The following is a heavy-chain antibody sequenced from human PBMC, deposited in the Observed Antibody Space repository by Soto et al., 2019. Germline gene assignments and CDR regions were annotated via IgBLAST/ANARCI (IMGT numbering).Heavy chain of an antibody. D-gene: IGHD4-17*01. J-gene: IGHJ2*01. CDR3: ARAPDDYGGNSANWYFDL. CDR2: INSDGSST. V-gene: IGHV3-74*01. CDR1: GFTFSSYW. Sequence: EVQLVESGGGLVQPGGSLRLSCAASGFTFSSYWMHWVRQAPGKGLVWVSRINSDGSSTSYADSVKGRFTISRDNAKNTLYLQMNSLRAEDTAVYYCARAPDDYGGNSANWYFDLWGRGTLVTVSS.